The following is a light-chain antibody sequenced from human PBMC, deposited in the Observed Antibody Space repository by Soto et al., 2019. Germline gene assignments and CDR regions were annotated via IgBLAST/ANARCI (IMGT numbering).Light chain of an antibody. V-gene: IGKV3-11*01. CDR1: QSVSSY. Sequence: EIVLTQSPAALSLSPGERASLSCRASQSVSSYLAWYQQKPGQAPRLLIYDASNRATGIPARFSGSGSGTDFTLTISSLEPEDFAVYYCQQRSNWPFSTFVPGTKVDIK. CDR2: DAS. CDR3: QQRSNWPFST. J-gene: IGKJ3*01.